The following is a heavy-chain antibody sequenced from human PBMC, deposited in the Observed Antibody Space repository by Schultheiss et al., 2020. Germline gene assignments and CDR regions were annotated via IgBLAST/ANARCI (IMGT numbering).Heavy chain of an antibody. CDR1: GYTFTSYY. V-gene: IGHV1-46*01. D-gene: IGHD4-17*01. J-gene: IGHJ6*02. Sequence: ASVKVSCKASGYTFTSYYMHWVRQAPGQGLEWMGIINPSGGSTTYAQKFQGRVTMTRDTSISTAYMELSRLRSDDTAVYYCARNYGDYYYYGMDVWGQGTTVTVSS. CDR2: INPSGGST. CDR3: ARNYGDYYYYGMDV.